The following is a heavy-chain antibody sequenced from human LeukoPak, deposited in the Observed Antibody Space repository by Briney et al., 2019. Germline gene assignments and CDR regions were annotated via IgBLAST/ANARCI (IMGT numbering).Heavy chain of an antibody. V-gene: IGHV1-69*02. D-gene: IGHD5-24*01. Sequence: GASVKVSCKASGGTCSSYTISWVRQAPRQGLEWMERIIPILGIANYAQKFQGRVTITADKSTSTAYMELSSLRSEDTAVYYCARIGGRDGYHSHWGQGTLVTVSS. CDR3: ARIGGRDGYHSH. CDR1: GGTCSSYT. J-gene: IGHJ4*02. CDR2: IIPILGIA.